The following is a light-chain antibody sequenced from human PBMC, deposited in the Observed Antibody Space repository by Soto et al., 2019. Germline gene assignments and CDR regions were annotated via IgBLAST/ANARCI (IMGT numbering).Light chain of an antibody. J-gene: IGKJ1*01. Sequence: DIQMTQSPSSLSASVGDRVTITCRARQSISNYLNWYQQKPGKAPKLLIYAASNLQSGVPSRFSGSGSGTYFTLTISGLQPEDAATYYCQQSYNARTFGQGTKVEIK. V-gene: IGKV1-39*01. CDR2: AAS. CDR3: QQSYNART. CDR1: QSISNY.